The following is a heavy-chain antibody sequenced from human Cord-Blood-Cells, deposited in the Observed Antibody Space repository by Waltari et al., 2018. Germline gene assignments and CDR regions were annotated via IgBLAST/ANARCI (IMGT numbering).Heavy chain of an antibody. CDR3: ARGRSGSSNWFDP. D-gene: IGHD6-6*01. CDR2: MNPNSSNT. V-gene: IGHV1-8*03. CDR1: GYTFTSYD. J-gene: IGHJ5*02. Sequence: QVQLVQSGAEVKKPGASVKVSCKASGYTFTSYDINWVRQATGQGLEWMGWMNPNSSNTGYAQKCQGRSTITRNTSISTSYMELSSLRSEDTAVYYCARGRSGSSNWFDPWGQGTLVTVSS.